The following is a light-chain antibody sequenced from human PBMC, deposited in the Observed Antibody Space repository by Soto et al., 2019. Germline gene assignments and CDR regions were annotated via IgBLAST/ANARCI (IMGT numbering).Light chain of an antibody. CDR1: SSNIGAGYD. CDR3: QSYDSSLLALV. CDR2: GNN. J-gene: IGLJ2*01. Sequence: QSVLTQPPSVSGAPGQRVTISCTGSSSNIGAGYDVHWYQQLLGTAPKLLIYGNNNRPSGVPYRFSGSKSGASASLAITGLQAEDEADYSCQSYDSSLLALVFGGGTNLTVL. V-gene: IGLV1-40*01.